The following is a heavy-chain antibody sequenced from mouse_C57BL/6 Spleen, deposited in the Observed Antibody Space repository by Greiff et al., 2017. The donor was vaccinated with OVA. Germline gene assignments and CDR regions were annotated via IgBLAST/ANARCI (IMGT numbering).Heavy chain of an antibody. CDR2: INPNNGGT. V-gene: IGHV1-26*01. CDR1: GYTFTDYY. D-gene: IGHD4-1*01. J-gene: IGHJ2*01. Sequence: VQLQQSGPELVKPGASVKISCKASGYTFTDYYMNWVKQSHGKSLEWIGDINPNNGGTSYNQKFKGKATLTVDKSSSTAYMELRSLTSEDSAVYYCATGWDGVDYWGQGTTLTVSS. CDR3: ATGWDGVDY.